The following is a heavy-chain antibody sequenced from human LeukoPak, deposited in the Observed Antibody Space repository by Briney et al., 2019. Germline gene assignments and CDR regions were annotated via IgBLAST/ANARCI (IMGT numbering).Heavy chain of an antibody. D-gene: IGHD3-3*01. CDR1: GFPVSSRY. J-gene: IGHJ4*02. CDR3: WSLEGGPSDGR. Sequence: GGSLRLSCEVSGFPVSSRYMNWVRQPPGKGLECVTVIYSGGTTYHIDSLKGQINISRDIAKRTMYLEMNNLGVEDTAIYYCWSLEGGPSDGRWGQGTLVSVCS. CDR2: IYSGGTT. V-gene: IGHV3-53*01.